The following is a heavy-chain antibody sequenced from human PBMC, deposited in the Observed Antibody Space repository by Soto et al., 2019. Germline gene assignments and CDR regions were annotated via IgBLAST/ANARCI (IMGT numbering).Heavy chain of an antibody. CDR1: GFSFSTFE. D-gene: IGHD3-16*01. CDR3: VKGGWLDF. Sequence: EVQLLESGGGLVQPGGSLRLSCAASGFSFSTFEMSWVRQAPGRGLEWVSFISDDSSRTYYADAVKGRFTISRDNSKEALYLQMNSLTAEATAVYACVKGGWLDFWGQGPLVTVSS. CDR2: ISDDSSRT. J-gene: IGHJ5*01. V-gene: IGHV3-23*01.